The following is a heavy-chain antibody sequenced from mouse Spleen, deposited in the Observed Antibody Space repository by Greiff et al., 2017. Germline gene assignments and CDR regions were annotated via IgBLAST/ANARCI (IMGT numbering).Heavy chain of an antibody. D-gene: IGHD2-4*01. V-gene: IGHV1-26*01. CDR3: ARGGNYDYDGSKDY. CDR1: GYTFTDYY. J-gene: IGHJ4*01. Sequence: VQLQQSGPELVKPGASVKISCKASGYTFTDYYMNWVKQSHGKSLEWIGDINPNNGGTSYNQKFKGKATLTVDKSSSTAYMELRSLTSEDSAVYYCARGGNYDYDGSKDYWGQGTSVTVSS. CDR2: INPNNGGT.